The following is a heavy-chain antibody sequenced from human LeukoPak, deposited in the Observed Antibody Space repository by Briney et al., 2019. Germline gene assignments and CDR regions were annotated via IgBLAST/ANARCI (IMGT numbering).Heavy chain of an antibody. V-gene: IGHV3-30-3*01. J-gene: IGHJ4*02. Sequence: PGGSLRLSCAASGFTFSSYAMHWVRRAPGKGLEWVAVISYDGSNKYYADSVKGRFTISRDNSKNTPYLQMNSLRAEDTAVYHCAREGTRVLTVTSFDYWGQGTLVTVSS. CDR2: ISYDGSNK. D-gene: IGHD4-11*01. CDR3: AREGTRVLTVTSFDY. CDR1: GFTFSSYA.